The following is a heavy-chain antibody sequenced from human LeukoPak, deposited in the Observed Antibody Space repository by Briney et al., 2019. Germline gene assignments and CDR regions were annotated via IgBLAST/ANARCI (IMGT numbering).Heavy chain of an antibody. CDR2: IYPGDSDT. Sequence: GESLKISCKGSGYSFNTYWIGWVRQMPGKGLEWMGIIYPGDSDTKYSSSFQGQVTISADKSISTAYLQWSSLKASDTAMYYCARQYSVGGSGSSWGQGTLVTVSS. CDR3: ARQYSVGGSGSS. CDR1: GYSFNTYW. J-gene: IGHJ4*02. D-gene: IGHD3-10*01. V-gene: IGHV5-51*01.